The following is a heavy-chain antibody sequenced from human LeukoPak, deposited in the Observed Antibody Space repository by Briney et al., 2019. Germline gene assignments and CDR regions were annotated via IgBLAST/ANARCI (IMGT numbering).Heavy chain of an antibody. CDR2: IRYDGSSK. D-gene: IGHD5-18*01. CDR3: ARTWIQLWLVGY. CDR1: GFTFSSYG. J-gene: IGHJ4*02. Sequence: GGSLRLSCAASGFTFSSYGMHWVRQAPGKGLGWVAFIRYDGSSKYYADSVKGRFTISRDNSKNTLYLQMNSLRAEDTAVYYCARTWIQLWLVGYWGQGTLVTVSS. V-gene: IGHV3-30*02.